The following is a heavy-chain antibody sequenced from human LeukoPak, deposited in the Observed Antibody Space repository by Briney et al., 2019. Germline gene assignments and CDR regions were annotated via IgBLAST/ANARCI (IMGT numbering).Heavy chain of an antibody. CDR2: INHSGST. D-gene: IGHD5-24*01. Sequence: SETLSLTCAVYGGSFSGYYWSWIRQPPGKGLEWIGEINHSGSTNYNPSLKSRVTISVDTSKNQFSLKLSSVTAADTAVYYCARDQPWTSRDLEAFDIWGQGTMVTVSS. J-gene: IGHJ3*02. CDR3: ARDQPWTSRDLEAFDI. V-gene: IGHV4-34*01. CDR1: GGSFSGYY.